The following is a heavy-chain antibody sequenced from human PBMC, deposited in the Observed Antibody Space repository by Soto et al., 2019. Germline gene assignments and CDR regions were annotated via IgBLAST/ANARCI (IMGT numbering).Heavy chain of an antibody. CDR1: GGTFSSYA. J-gene: IGHJ4*02. CDR2: IIPTFGTA. CDR3: AREGLQLWSYYFDY. V-gene: IGHV1-69*13. Sequence: GASVKVSCKASGGTFSSYAISWVRQAPGQGLEWMGGIIPTFGTANYAQKFQGRVTITEDESTSTAYMELSSLRYEETVVYYCAREGLQLWSYYFDYWGQGTLVTVSS. D-gene: IGHD5-18*01.